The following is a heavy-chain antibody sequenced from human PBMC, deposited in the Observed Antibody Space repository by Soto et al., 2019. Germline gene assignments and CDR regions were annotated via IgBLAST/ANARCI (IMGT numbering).Heavy chain of an antibody. Sequence: EVHLVESGGDLVQPGGSLRLSCAASGFTFSSYWMSWVRQAPGKGLEWVANIKPDGSEQYYVDSVKGRFTISRDNAKNSLYLQVNSLRAEDTAVYYCARDWRDGYTHGPDHWGQGTLVTVSS. CDR2: IKPDGSEQ. CDR1: GFTFSSYW. V-gene: IGHV3-7*04. D-gene: IGHD5-12*01. J-gene: IGHJ4*02. CDR3: ARDWRDGYTHGPDH.